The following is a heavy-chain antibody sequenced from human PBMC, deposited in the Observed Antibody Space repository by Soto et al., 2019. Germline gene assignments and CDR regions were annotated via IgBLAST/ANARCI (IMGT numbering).Heavy chain of an antibody. Sequence: SETLSLTCTVSGGSISSSSYYWGWIRQPPGKGLEWIGSIYYSGSTYYNPSLKSRVTISVDTSKNQFSLKLSSVTAADTAVYYCASSQLYLRFLPHWGQGTLVTVSS. D-gene: IGHD3-3*01. CDR1: GGSISSSSYY. CDR2: IYYSGST. CDR3: ASSQLYLRFLPH. V-gene: IGHV4-39*01. J-gene: IGHJ4*02.